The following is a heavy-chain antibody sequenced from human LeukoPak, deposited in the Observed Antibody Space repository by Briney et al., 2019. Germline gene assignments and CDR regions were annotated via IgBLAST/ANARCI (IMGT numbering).Heavy chain of an antibody. CDR2: ISSSSSTI. V-gene: IGHV3-48*04. CDR3: VRQVGEGLVEAFDI. CDR1: GFTFSSYS. J-gene: IGHJ3*02. Sequence: GGSLRLSCAASGFTFSSYSMNWVRQAPGKGLEWVSYISSSSSTIYYADSVKGRFTISRDNAKNSLYLQMNNLRAEDTAVYSCVRQVGEGLVEAFDIWGQGRMVTVSS. D-gene: IGHD2-8*02.